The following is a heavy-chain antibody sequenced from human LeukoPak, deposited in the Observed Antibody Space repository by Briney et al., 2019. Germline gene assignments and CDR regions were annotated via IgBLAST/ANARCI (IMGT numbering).Heavy chain of an antibody. CDR2: IKQDGSEK. CDR3: RSGLWV. CDR1: GFNISSNW. Sequence: GGSLRLSCAAPGFNISSNWMSWVRQAPGKGLEWVANIKQDGSEKYYVDSVKGRFTISRDNAKNSLYLQMNSLRVEDTAVYYCRSGLWVWGKGTTVTVSS. J-gene: IGHJ6*04. D-gene: IGHD2-21*01. V-gene: IGHV3-7*01.